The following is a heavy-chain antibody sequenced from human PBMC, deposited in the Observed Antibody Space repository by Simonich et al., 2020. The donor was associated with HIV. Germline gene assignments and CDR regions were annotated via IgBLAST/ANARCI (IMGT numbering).Heavy chain of an antibody. CDR3: AKDRYSSSSGSFDY. CDR1: GFTFDDYA. D-gene: IGHD6-6*01. J-gene: IGHJ4*02. CDR2: MSWNSGSI. Sequence: EVHLVESGGGLVQPGRSLRLSCAASGFTFDDYAMPWVRQAPGTGLEVVSGMSWNSGSIGYADSVKGRFTISRDNAKNSLYLQMNSLRAEDMALYYCAKDRYSSSSGSFDYWGQGTLVTVSS. V-gene: IGHV3-9*03.